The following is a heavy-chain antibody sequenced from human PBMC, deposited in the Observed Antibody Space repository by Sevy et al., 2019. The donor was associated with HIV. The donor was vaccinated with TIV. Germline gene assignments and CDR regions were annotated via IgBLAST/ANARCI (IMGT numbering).Heavy chain of an antibody. Sequence: ASVKVSCKASGYTFTGYYMHWVRQAPGQGIEWMGWINPNSGGTNYAQKFQGRVTMTRDTSISTAYMELSRLRSDDTAVYYCARARYSSSWYFWFDPWGQGTLVTVSS. J-gene: IGHJ5*02. V-gene: IGHV1-2*02. CDR2: INPNSGGT. CDR1: GYTFTGYY. D-gene: IGHD6-13*01. CDR3: ARARYSSSWYFWFDP.